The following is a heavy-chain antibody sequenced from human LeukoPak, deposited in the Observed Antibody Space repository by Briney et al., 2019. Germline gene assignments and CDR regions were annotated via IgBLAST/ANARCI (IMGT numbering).Heavy chain of an antibody. CDR1: GGSISSTSYY. J-gene: IGHJ5*02. D-gene: IGHD3-10*01. CDR3: ARDRAAGSDWLDP. Sequence: PSETLSLTCTVSGGSISSTSYYWSWIRQPPGKGLEWIGYIYYSGSTNYNPSLKSRVTISVDTSKNQFSLKLSSVTAADTAVYYCARDRAAGSDWLDPWGQGTLVTVSS. V-gene: IGHV4-61*01. CDR2: IYYSGST.